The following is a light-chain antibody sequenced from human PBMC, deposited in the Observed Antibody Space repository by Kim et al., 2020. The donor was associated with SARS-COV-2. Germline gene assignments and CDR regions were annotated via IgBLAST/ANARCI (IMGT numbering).Light chain of an antibody. V-gene: IGKV1-33*01. CDR3: QQYNNLPYS. CDR1: QDISNY. CDR2: DAS. J-gene: IGKJ2*03. Sequence: SASVGDSVTITCQASQDISNYLNWYQQKPGNAPKLLIYDASDLETGVPLRFSGSRSGTDFTFTISSLQPEDVATYYCQQYNNLPYSFGQGTKLEIK.